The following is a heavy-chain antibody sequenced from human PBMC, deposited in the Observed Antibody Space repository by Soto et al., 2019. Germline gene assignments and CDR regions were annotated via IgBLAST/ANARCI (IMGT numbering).Heavy chain of an antibody. Sequence: GASVKVSCKASGGTFSSYAISWVRQAPGQGLEWMGGIIPIFGTANYAQKFQGRVTITAGESTSTAYMELSSLRSEDTAVYYCASTMVRGVITYYYYGMDVWGQGTTVTVSS. CDR1: GGTFSSYA. V-gene: IGHV1-69*13. D-gene: IGHD3-10*01. CDR2: IIPIFGTA. CDR3: ASTMVRGVITYYYYGMDV. J-gene: IGHJ6*02.